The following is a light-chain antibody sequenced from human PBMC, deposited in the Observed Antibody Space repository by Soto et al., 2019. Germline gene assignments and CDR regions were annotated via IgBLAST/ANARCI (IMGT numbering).Light chain of an antibody. Sequence: SYELTQPPSVSVAQGQTASISCGGYNLEFKSVHWYQQRPGQAPVLVVFDDRDRPSGIPDRFSGASSGNTATLTISRVEAGDESDFYCQVWDSDSDHVVFGGGTKVTVL. J-gene: IGLJ2*01. CDR1: NLEFKS. CDR2: DDR. CDR3: QVWDSDSDHVV. V-gene: IGLV3-21*02.